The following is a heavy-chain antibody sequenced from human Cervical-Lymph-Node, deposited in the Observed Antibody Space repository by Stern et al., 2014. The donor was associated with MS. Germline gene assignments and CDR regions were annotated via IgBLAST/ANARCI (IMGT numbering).Heavy chain of an antibody. V-gene: IGHV3-11*01. D-gene: IGHD1-26*01. Sequence: QVQLVESGGGLVKPGGSLRLSCEASGFTFSDRYMSWIRQAPGKGLECVSYMSSSGSVIYYADSVKGRFTISRDNVKNSLFLQMNSLRAEDTAVYYCATSVVMGLRGGKAPHPFFDYWGQGTRVTVSS. CDR3: ATSVVMGLRGGKAPHPFFDY. CDR1: GFTFSDRY. CDR2: MSSSGSVI. J-gene: IGHJ4*02.